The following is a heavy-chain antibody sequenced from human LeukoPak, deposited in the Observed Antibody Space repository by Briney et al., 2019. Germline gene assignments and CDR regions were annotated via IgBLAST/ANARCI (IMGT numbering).Heavy chain of an antibody. Sequence: SVKVSCKASGGTFSSYAISWVRQAPGQGLEWMGGIISIFGTANYAQKFQGRVTITADESTSTAYMELSSLRSEDTAVYYCASDNYYDSSGYHNYFDYWGQGTLVTVSS. CDR3: ASDNYYDSSGYHNYFDY. J-gene: IGHJ4*02. CDR1: GGTFSSYA. CDR2: IISIFGTA. V-gene: IGHV1-69*13. D-gene: IGHD3-22*01.